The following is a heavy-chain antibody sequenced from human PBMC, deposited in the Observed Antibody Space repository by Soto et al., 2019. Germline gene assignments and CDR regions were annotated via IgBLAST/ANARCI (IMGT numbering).Heavy chain of an antibody. J-gene: IGHJ3*02. D-gene: IGHD2-15*01. V-gene: IGHV3-21*01. CDR1: GFTFSAYS. Sequence: EVQLVESGGGLVKPGGSLRLSCAASGFTFSAYSMNWVRQAPGKRLVWVSSISSASSYIHYTESMKGRVTISRDNAKNSLYLQMNSLRVEDMALYYGARGGYGSGGSWQSPMPDIWGQGTMVTVSS. CDR2: ISSASSYI. CDR3: ARGGYGSGGSWQSPMPDI.